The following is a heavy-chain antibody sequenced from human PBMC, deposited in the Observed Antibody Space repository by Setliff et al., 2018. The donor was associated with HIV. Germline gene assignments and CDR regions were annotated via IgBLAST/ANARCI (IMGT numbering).Heavy chain of an antibody. V-gene: IGHV4-34*01. J-gene: IGHJ4*02. CDR2: INHRGST. Sequence: SETLSLTCAVYGGSFSGYFWTWIRQSPGKGLKWIGEINHRGSTNYNPSLESRVTISVDRSKNQFSLNITSVTAADTAVYYCARGRDNLLTGYYVSFDSWGQGNLVTSPQ. D-gene: IGHD3-9*01. CDR3: ARGRDNLLTGYYVSFDS. CDR1: GGSFSGYF.